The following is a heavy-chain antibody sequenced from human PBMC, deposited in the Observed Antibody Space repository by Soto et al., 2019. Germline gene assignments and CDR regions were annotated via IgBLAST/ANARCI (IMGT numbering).Heavy chain of an antibody. Sequence: QVQLVESGGGVVQPGRSPRLSCAASGFTFSSYGMHWVRQAPGKWLEWVAVIWYDGSNKYYADSVKGRFTISRDNSKHTLYLQMNSLRAEDTAVYYCARVVGGLWFGEPLGAFDIWGQGTMVTVSS. CDR3: ARVVGGLWFGEPLGAFDI. CDR1: GFTFSSYG. D-gene: IGHD3-10*01. CDR2: IWYDGSNK. V-gene: IGHV3-33*01. J-gene: IGHJ3*02.